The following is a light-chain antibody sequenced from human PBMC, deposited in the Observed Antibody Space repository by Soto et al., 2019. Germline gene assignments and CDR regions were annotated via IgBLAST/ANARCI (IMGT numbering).Light chain of an antibody. J-gene: IGLJ1*01. V-gene: IGLV2-8*01. Sequence: QSALTQPPSASGSPGQSVTISCTGTSSDVGGSDYVSWYQHHPGKAPKLMIYDVSKRPSGVPDRFSGSKSGNMASLTVSGLQADDEADYYCISHVGHSNVFGTETKLTVL. CDR2: DVS. CDR1: SSDVGGSDY. CDR3: ISHVGHSNV.